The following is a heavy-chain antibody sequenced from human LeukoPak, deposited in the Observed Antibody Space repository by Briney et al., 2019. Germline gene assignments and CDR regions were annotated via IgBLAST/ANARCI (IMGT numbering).Heavy chain of an antibody. J-gene: IGHJ3*02. D-gene: IGHD2-2*02. CDR3: ARERGYCSSSTCYTSDAFDI. V-gene: IGHV6-1*01. CDR1: GDSVSSNSAA. CDR2: TYYRSKWYN. Sequence: SQTLSLTCAISGDSVSSNSAAWNWIRQSPSRGLEWLGRTYYRSKWYNEYAVSVKSRITINPDTSKNQFSLQLNSVTPDDTAVYYCARERGYCSSSTCYTSDAFDIWGQGTMVTVSS.